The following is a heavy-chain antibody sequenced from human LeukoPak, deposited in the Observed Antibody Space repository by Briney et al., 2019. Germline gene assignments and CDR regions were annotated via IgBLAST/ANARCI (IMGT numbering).Heavy chain of an antibody. CDR3: ARSRYSGNFVFDY. D-gene: IGHD5-12*01. J-gene: IGHJ4*02. V-gene: IGHV3-23*01. Sequence: GGSLRLSCAASGFTFSSYAMTWVRQAPGKGPEWVSGIKGSGGDTYYADSVKGRFTISRDNSKNTLYLQMNSLRAEDTAVYYCARSRYSGNFVFDYWGQGTLVTVPS. CDR1: GFTFSSYA. CDR2: IKGSGGDT.